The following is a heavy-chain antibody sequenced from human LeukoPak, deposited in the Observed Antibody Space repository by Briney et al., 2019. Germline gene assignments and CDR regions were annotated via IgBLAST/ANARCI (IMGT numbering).Heavy chain of an antibody. Sequence: GGSLRLSCAASGFSFSNYAMHWVRQAPGKGLEYVSAISSNGGTTYYANSVKGRFTISRDNSKNTLYLQMGSLRDDDMAVYYCASKPPRGAFDIWGQGTMVTVSS. CDR2: ISSNGGTT. J-gene: IGHJ3*02. CDR1: GFSFSNYA. V-gene: IGHV3-64*01. CDR3: ASKPPRGAFDI. D-gene: IGHD1-14*01.